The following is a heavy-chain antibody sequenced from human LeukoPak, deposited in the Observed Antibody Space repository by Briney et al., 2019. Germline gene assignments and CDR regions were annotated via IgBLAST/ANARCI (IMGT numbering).Heavy chain of an antibody. CDR1: GYSISSGGYY. J-gene: IGHJ4*02. V-gene: IGHV4-31*11. Sequence: SETLSLTCAVSGYSISSGGYYWSWIRQHPGKGLDWIGYIYEIGSTYDNPSLKSRLTVSLDTSKNQLSLNLNYGTAADTAVYYCARSGPTRWDGSGTFYYCGQGILGTVSS. CDR2: IYEIGST. CDR3: ARSGPTRWDGSGTFYY. D-gene: IGHD3-10*01.